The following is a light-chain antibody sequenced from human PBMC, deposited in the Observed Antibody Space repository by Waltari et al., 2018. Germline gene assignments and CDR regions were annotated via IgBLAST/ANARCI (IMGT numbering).Light chain of an antibody. J-gene: IGLJ2*01. CDR2: RNN. CDR3: AAWDDSLSVV. CDR1: SPTIGSNY. Sequence: QSVLTQPPSASGTPGQRVTISCSGSSPTIGSNYVSWYQQLPGTAPKLPIYRNNRRPSGVPDRFSGSKSGTSASLAISGLRSEDEADYYCAAWDDSLSVVFGGGTKLTVL. V-gene: IGLV1-47*01.